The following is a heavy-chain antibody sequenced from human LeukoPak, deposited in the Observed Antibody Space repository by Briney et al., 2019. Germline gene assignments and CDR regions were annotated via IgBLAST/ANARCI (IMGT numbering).Heavy chain of an antibody. D-gene: IGHD2-2*01. CDR3: ARVFFDVVVPAAIGY. V-gene: IGHV1-18*01. Sequence: ASVKVTCKASGYSFTNYDISWVRQAPGQGLEWMGWISAYSGNTNYAQKFQGRVSMTTDTSTNTAYMDLRSLRSDDTAVYYCARVFFDVVVPAAIGYWGQGTLVTVSS. J-gene: IGHJ4*02. CDR2: ISAYSGNT. CDR1: GYSFTNYD.